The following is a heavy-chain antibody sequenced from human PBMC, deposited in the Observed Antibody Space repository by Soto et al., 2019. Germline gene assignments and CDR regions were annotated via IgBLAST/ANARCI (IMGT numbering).Heavy chain of an antibody. Sequence: QVQLVQSGAEVKKPGASVKVSCKASGYTFTSYAMHWVRQAPGQRLEWMGWINAGNGNTKYSQKFQGRVTITRDTSASTAYMELSSLRSEDTAVYYCARDLNIVVVGWFDPWGQGTLVTVSS. D-gene: IGHD2-2*01. CDR1: GYTFTSYA. V-gene: IGHV1-3*01. CDR2: INAGNGNT. CDR3: ARDLNIVVVGWFDP. J-gene: IGHJ5*02.